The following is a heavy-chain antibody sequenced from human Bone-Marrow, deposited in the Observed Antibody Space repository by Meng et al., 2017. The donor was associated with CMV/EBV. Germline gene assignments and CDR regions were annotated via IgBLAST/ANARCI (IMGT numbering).Heavy chain of an antibody. CDR2: IIPILGIT. CDR3: AREGWEDEDLPFEY. V-gene: IGHV1-69*10. Sequence: SVKVSCKASGGTFSKYAISWVRQAPGQGFEWTGGIIPILGITTYAQKLQGRVTITADKSTSTAYMKLSSLRSEDTAIYYCAREGWEDEDLPFEYWGQGTLVTFSS. D-gene: IGHD1-26*01. J-gene: IGHJ4*02. CDR1: GGTFSKYA.